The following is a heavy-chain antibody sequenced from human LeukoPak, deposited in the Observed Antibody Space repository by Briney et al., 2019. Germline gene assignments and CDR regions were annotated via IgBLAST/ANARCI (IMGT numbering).Heavy chain of an antibody. J-gene: IGHJ6*02. CDR2: IKQDGSEK. D-gene: IGHD6-19*01. Sequence: GGSLRLSCAASGFTFSSYWMSWVRQAPGKGLEWVANIKQDGSEKYYVDSVKGRFTISRDNAKNSLYLQMNSLRAEDTAVYYCARHGTLPLDSSGWYNKYYYYGMDVWGQGTTVTVSS. CDR1: GFTFSSYW. CDR3: ARHGTLPLDSSGWYNKYYYYGMDV. V-gene: IGHV3-7*01.